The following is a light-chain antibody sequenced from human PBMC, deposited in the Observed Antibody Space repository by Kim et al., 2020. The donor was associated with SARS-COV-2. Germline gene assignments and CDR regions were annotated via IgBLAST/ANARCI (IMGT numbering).Light chain of an antibody. J-gene: IGKJ5*01. CDR3: LQHNTYPIT. Sequence: ASVGDRVTSTCRASQDIRNDLGWYQQNPGRAPKRLIYGASSLQSGVPSRFSGSGSGTEFTLTISRLQPEDFATYFCLQHNTYPITFGPGTRLEIK. V-gene: IGKV1-17*01. CDR1: QDIRND. CDR2: GAS.